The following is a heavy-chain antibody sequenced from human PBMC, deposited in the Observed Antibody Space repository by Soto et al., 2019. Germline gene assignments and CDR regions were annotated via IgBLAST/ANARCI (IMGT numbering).Heavy chain of an antibody. CDR3: ASPARNYDFWSGYSFDI. D-gene: IGHD3-3*01. Sequence: QVQLVQSGAEVKKPGASVKVSCKASGYTFTSYDINWVRQATGQGLKWMGWMNPNSGNTGYAQKFQGRVTLTRNTSISTAYMELSSLRSEDTAVYYCASPARNYDFWSGYSFDIWGQGTMVTVSS. J-gene: IGHJ3*02. CDR2: MNPNSGNT. V-gene: IGHV1-8*01. CDR1: GYTFTSYD.